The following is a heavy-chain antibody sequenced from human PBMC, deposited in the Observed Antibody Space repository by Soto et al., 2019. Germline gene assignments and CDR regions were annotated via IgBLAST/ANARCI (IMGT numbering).Heavy chain of an antibody. CDR2: ISAYNGNT. D-gene: IGHD2-15*01. V-gene: IGHV1-18*01. Sequence: QVQLVQSGAEVKKPGASVKVSCKASGYTFTSYGISWVRQAPGQGLEWMGWISAYNGNTNYAQKLQGRVTMTTDTSTSTAYMELRSLRSDDTAVYYCARATLLGYCSGGSCYSDYYYGIDVWGHGTTVTVSS. CDR1: GYTFTSYG. CDR3: ARATLLGYCSGGSCYSDYYYGIDV. J-gene: IGHJ6*02.